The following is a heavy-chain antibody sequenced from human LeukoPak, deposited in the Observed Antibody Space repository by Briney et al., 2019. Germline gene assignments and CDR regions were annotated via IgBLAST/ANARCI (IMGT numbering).Heavy chain of an antibody. CDR3: AKGSTVSYYYYYMDV. CDR1: GFTVSSNY. V-gene: IGHV3-23*01. D-gene: IGHD4-11*01. CDR2: ISGSGGST. J-gene: IGHJ6*03. Sequence: GGSLRLSCAASGFTVSSNYMSWVRQAPGKGLEWVSAISGSGGSTYYADSVKGRFTISRDNSENTLYLQMNSLRAEDTAVYYCAKGSTVSYYYYYMDVWGKGTTVTVSS.